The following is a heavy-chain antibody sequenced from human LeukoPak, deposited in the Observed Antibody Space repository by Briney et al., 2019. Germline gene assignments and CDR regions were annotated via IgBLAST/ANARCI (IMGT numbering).Heavy chain of an antibody. D-gene: IGHD3-10*01. CDR1: GYTFTSYY. J-gene: IGHJ4*02. V-gene: IGHV1-46*01. CDR2: INPSGGST. Sequence: GASVKVSCKASGYTFTSYYMHWVRQAPGQGLEWMGIINPSGGSTSYAQKFQGRVTISVDTSKNQFSLKLSSVTAADTAVYYCARHVTYYGPRRRGEFDYWGQGTLVTVSS. CDR3: ARHVTYYGPRRRGEFDY.